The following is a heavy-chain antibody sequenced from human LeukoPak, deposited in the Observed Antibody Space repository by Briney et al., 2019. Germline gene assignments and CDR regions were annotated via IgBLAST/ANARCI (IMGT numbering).Heavy chain of an antibody. Sequence: GGSLRLSCAASGFTVSSNYMSWVRQAPGKGLEGVSVIHSGGSTYYSDSVKGRCTISRDNSKNTLYLQMNSLRAEDTAVYYCARTHHYRFDPWGQGTLVTVSS. J-gene: IGHJ5*02. CDR1: GFTVSSNY. CDR3: ARTHHYRFDP. CDR2: IHSGGST. D-gene: IGHD3-16*02. V-gene: IGHV3-53*01.